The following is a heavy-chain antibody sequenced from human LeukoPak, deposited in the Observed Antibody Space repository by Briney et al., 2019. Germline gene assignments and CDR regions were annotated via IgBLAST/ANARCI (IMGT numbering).Heavy chain of an antibody. Sequence: GGSLRLSCAASGFTFSSYEMNWVRQAPGKGLEWVSYIRSSGSTIYYADSVKGRFTISRDNAKNSLYLQMNSLRAEDTAVYYCATSVVVPAAMYRVVSYYFDYWDQGSLVTVSS. V-gene: IGHV3-48*03. D-gene: IGHD2-2*01. CDR3: ATSVVVPAAMYRVVSYYFDY. CDR1: GFTFSSYE. CDR2: IRSSGSTI. J-gene: IGHJ4*02.